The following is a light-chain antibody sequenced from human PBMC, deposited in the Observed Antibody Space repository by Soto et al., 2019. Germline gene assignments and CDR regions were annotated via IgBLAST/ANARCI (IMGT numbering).Light chain of an antibody. CDR3: QQRSNWPPIT. J-gene: IGKJ5*01. V-gene: IGKV3-11*01. Sequence: EIVLTQSPATLSFSPGEIATLSCRASQSVSSYLAWYQQKPGQAPRLLIYDASNRATGIPARFSGSGSGTDFTLTISSLEPEDFAVYYCQQRSNWPPITFGQGTRLEIK. CDR2: DAS. CDR1: QSVSSY.